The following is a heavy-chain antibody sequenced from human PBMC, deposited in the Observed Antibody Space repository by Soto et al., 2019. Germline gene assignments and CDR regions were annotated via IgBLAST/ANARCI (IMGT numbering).Heavy chain of an antibody. D-gene: IGHD3-3*01. CDR3: VRATMGYDFWSNKYYFDY. V-gene: IGHV4-59*01. Sequence: SETLSLTCTVSGGSISSYYWSWIRQPPGKGLEWIGYIHHSGSTNYNPSLKSRVTILVDTSKNQFSLKVSSVTAADTAVYYCVRATMGYDFWSNKYYFDYWGQGSLVTVSS. J-gene: IGHJ4*02. CDR2: IHHSGST. CDR1: GGSISSYY.